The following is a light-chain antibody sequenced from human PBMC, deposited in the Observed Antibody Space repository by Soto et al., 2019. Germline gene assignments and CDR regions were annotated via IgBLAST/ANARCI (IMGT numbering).Light chain of an antibody. V-gene: IGKV3-11*01. CDR1: QTVNSR. CDR3: QQRYNWLT. CDR2: HTS. Sequence: EIVLTQSPATLSSSPGERATLSCRASQTVNSRLAWYQHKPGQAPRLLIYHTSNRATGIPARFSGSGSGTDFTLTISRLEPEDSAVYYCQQRYNWLTFGGGTKVDIK. J-gene: IGKJ4*01.